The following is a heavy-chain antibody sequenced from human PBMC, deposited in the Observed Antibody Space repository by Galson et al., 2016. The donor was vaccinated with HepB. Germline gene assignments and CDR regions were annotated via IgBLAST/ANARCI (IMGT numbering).Heavy chain of an antibody. CDR3: AREGGYYSFYYYGMDV. J-gene: IGHJ6*02. V-gene: IGHV1-69*13. CDR1: GGTFRTYG. D-gene: IGHD3-3*01. CDR2: IIPLFGTA. Sequence: SVKVSCKASGGTFRTYGINWVRQAPGQGLEWMGGIIPLFGTANYAQKFQGRVTITADESTTTVYMELSSLRSEDTAVYYCAREGGYYSFYYYGMDVWGQGTTVTVSS.